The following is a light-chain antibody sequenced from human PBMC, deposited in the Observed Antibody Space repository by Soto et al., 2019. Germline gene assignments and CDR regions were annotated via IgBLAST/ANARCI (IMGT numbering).Light chain of an antibody. CDR2: GAS. J-gene: IGKJ2*01. CDR3: QHYGRSPYT. Sequence: EAVLTQSPDTLSVSPGERATLSCRASQSVSSSYLAWYQQKPGQAPRLLIYGASSRATGIPDRFSGSGSGTDFTLTISRLEPEDFAVYYCQHYGRSPYTFGQGTKLEI. CDR1: QSVSSSY. V-gene: IGKV3-20*01.